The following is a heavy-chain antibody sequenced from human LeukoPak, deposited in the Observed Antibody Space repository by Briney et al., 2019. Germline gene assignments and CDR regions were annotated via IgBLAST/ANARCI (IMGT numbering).Heavy chain of an antibody. CDR1: GYTFTGYY. Sequence: ASVKVSCTPSGYTFTGYYMHWVRQAPGHRREWMGWINPNSGGTNYAQKFHCRVTMTSDTSIRTTYMDLIRLSSDDTALQCLTRARIAARPDFDYWGQGTLVTVSS. CDR2: INPNSGGT. D-gene: IGHD6-6*01. CDR3: TRARIAARPDFDY. V-gene: IGHV1-2*02. J-gene: IGHJ4*02.